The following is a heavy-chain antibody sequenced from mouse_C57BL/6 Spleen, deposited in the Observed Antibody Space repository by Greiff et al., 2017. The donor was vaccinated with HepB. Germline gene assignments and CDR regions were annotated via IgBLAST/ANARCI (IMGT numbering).Heavy chain of an antibody. CDR2: INPNNGGT. CDR3: AITTVVENYFDY. Sequence: EVQLQQSGPELVKPGASVKISCKASGYTFTDYYMNWVKQSHGKSLEWIGDINPNNGGTSYNQKFKGKATLTVDKSSSTAYMELRSLTSEDSAVYYCAITTVVENYFDYWGQGTTLTVSS. CDR1: GYTFTDYY. D-gene: IGHD1-1*01. V-gene: IGHV1-26*01. J-gene: IGHJ2*01.